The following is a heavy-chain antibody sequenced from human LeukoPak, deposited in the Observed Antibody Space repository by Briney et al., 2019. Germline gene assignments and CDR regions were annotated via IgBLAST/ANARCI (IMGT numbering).Heavy chain of an antibody. CDR3: ARVAAVAGPSGY. CDR2: ISAYNGNT. J-gene: IGHJ4*02. Sequence: ASVKVSCKASGYTFTSYGISWLRQAPGQGLEWMGWISAYNGNTNYAQKLQGRVTMTTDTSTSTAYMELRSLRSDDTAVYYCARVAAVAGPSGYWGQGTLVTVSS. D-gene: IGHD6-19*01. V-gene: IGHV1-18*01. CDR1: GYTFTSYG.